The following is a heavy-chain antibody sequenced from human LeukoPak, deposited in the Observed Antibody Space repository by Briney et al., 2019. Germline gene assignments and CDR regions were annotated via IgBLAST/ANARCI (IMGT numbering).Heavy chain of an antibody. CDR3: ARPGGGNYLKYFDY. Sequence: GGSLRLSCAASGFIFSSYAMHWVRQAPGKGLEWVAVISYDGTNKYYADSVKGRFAISRDNPNNTLYLQMNSLRAEDTAVYYCARPGGGNYLKYFDYWGQGTLVTVSS. J-gene: IGHJ4*02. CDR1: GFIFSSYA. CDR2: ISYDGTNK. V-gene: IGHV3-30*09. D-gene: IGHD1-7*01.